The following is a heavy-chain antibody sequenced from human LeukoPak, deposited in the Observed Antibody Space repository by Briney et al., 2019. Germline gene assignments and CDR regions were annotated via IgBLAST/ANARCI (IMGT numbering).Heavy chain of an antibody. D-gene: IGHD4-23*01. Sequence: GGSLRLSCAASGFTFSSYAMSWVRQIPGKGLEWVSGIDPSGGGTYYTGSVQGRFTISRDNSKNTLYLQMNSLRAEDTAAYYCAKISPLDYGGKPWALDIWGQGTMVTVSS. CDR3: AKISPLDYGGKPWALDI. CDR2: IDPSGGGT. V-gene: IGHV3-23*01. J-gene: IGHJ3*02. CDR1: GFTFSSYA.